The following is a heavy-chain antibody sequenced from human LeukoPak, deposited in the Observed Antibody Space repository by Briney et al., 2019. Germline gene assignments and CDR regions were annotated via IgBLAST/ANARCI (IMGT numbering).Heavy chain of an antibody. J-gene: IGHJ4*02. CDR2: ISYNGGST. CDR1: GFMFSNYA. CDR3: AKSSSWFGELLFSYFDY. V-gene: IGHV3-23*01. D-gene: IGHD3-10*01. Sequence: PGGPLRLSCTASGFMFSNYAMSWVRQAPGKGLEWVSGISYNGGSTHYADAVKGRFTISRDNSKNTLYLQMNSLRAEDTAVYYCAKSSSWFGELLFSYFDYWGQGTLVTVSS.